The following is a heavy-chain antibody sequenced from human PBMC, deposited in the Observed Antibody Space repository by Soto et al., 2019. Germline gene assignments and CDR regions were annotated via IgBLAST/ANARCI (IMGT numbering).Heavy chain of an antibody. J-gene: IGHJ3*02. V-gene: IGHV3-30-3*01. CDR3: ARGGTIFGVVKLAFDI. Sequence: GWSLRLSCASSVFTFISYAMHWVRQAPGKGLEWVAVISYDGSNKYYADSVKGRFTISRDNSKNTLYLQMNSLRAEDTAVYYCARGGTIFGVVKLAFDIWGQGTMVTVSS. D-gene: IGHD3-3*01. CDR1: VFTFISYA. CDR2: ISYDGSNK.